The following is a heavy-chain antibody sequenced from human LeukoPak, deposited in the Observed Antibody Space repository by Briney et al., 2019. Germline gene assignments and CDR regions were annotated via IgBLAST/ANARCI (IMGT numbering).Heavy chain of an antibody. CDR1: GGSISSYY. D-gene: IGHD2-2*01. J-gene: IGHJ6*02. CDR3: ARLSSLPAARPYYYYGMDV. CDR2: IYYSGST. V-gene: IGHV4-59*08. Sequence: PSETLSLTCTVSGGSISSYYWSWIRQPPGKGLEWIGYIYYSGSTNYNPSLKSRVTISVDTSKNQFSLKLSSVTAADTAVYYCARLSSLPAARPYYYYGMDVWGQGTTVTVSS.